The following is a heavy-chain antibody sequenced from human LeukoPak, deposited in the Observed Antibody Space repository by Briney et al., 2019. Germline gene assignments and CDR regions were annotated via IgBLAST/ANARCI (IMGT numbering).Heavy chain of an antibody. J-gene: IGHJ5*02. V-gene: IGHV4-59*01. CDR1: GDSISSYY. CDR3: ARDRWFDP. Sequence: SETLSLTRTVSGDSISSYYWSWIRQPPGKGLEWIGYIYYGGSTNYNPSLKSRVTISVDTSKNQFSLNLTSVTAADTAVYYCARDRWFDPWGQGTLVTVSS. CDR2: IYYGGST.